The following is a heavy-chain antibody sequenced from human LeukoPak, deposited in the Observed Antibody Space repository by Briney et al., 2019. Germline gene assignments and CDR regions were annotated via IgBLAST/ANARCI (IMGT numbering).Heavy chain of an antibody. Sequence: GGSLRLSCSASGFPSSSYAMHWVRQAPGKGLEYVSAISDSGGSTYYADSVKGRFTISRDNSKSTLYLQMSSLRAEDTAVYFCVRGYSFGPYGMDVWGQGTTVTVSS. CDR3: VRGYSFGPYGMDV. J-gene: IGHJ6*02. D-gene: IGHD2-15*01. CDR1: GFPSSSYA. CDR2: ISDSGGST. V-gene: IGHV3-64D*09.